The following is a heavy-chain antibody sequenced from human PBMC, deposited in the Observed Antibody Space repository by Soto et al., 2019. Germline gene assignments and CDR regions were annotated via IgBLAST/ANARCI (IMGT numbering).Heavy chain of an antibody. Sequence: SVKVSCKASGGTFSSYTISWVRLAPGQGLEWMGRIIPILGIANYAQKFQGRVTITADKSTSTAYMELSSLRSEDTAVYYCASRIAARPFDAFDIWGQGTMVTVSS. CDR1: GGTFSSYT. J-gene: IGHJ3*02. CDR3: ASRIAARPFDAFDI. D-gene: IGHD6-6*01. CDR2: IIPILGIA. V-gene: IGHV1-69*02.